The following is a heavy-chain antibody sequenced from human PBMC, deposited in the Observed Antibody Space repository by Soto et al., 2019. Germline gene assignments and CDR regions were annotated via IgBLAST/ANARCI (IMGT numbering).Heavy chain of an antibody. CDR2: TSGSGGST. Sequence: GGALRLSCAASGFKFSSYPMSWVRQAPGKGLEWVSATSGSGGSTYYADSVKGRFTISRDNSKNTLYLQMNSLRAEDTAVYYCAKALHDFWSGTQYFDYWGQGTLVTVSS. D-gene: IGHD3-3*01. CDR3: AKALHDFWSGTQYFDY. V-gene: IGHV3-23*01. J-gene: IGHJ4*02. CDR1: GFKFSSYP.